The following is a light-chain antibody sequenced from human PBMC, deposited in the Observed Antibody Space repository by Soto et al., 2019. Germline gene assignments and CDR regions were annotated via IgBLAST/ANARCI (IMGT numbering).Light chain of an antibody. CDR3: CSYAGTYSPV. J-gene: IGLJ2*01. Sequence: QSALTQPPSVSGSPGQSVTNSCTGTSSDVGAYNFVSWYQQHPGKAPKLIIFDVSARPSGVPDRFSGSKSGNTASLTISGLQADDEADYYCCSYAGTYSPVLGGGTKLTVL. CDR2: DVS. CDR1: SSDVGAYNF. V-gene: IGLV2-11*01.